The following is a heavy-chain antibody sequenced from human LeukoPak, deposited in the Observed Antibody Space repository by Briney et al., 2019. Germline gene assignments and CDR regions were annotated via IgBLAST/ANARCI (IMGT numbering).Heavy chain of an antibody. D-gene: IGHD3-10*02. CDR1: GFTVSSNY. CDR3: AELGITMIGGV. CDR2: IYSGGST. J-gene: IGHJ6*04. Sequence: GGSLRLSCAASGFTVSSNYMSWVRQAPGKGLEWASVIYSGGSTYYADSVKGRFTISRDNSKNTLYLQMNSLRAEDTAVYYCAELGITMIGGVWGKGTTVTISS. V-gene: IGHV3-53*01.